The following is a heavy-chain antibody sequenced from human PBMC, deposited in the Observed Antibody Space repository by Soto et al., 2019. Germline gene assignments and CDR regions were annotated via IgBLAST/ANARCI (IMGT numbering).Heavy chain of an antibody. D-gene: IGHD3-10*01. Sequence: LSLTCTVSGGSISSYYWSWFRQPPGKGLEWIGYIYYSGSTNYNPSLKSRVTISVDTSKNQFSLKLSSVTAADTAVYYCARSDYYGSGSFFDYWGQGTLVTVSS. J-gene: IGHJ4*02. V-gene: IGHV4-59*01. CDR1: GGSISSYY. CDR2: IYYSGST. CDR3: ARSDYYGSGSFFDY.